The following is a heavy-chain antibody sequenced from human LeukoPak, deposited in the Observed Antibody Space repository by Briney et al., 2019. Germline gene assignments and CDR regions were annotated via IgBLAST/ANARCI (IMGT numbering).Heavy chain of an antibody. CDR3: ARESKLGAAPTGGYYYYGMDV. J-gene: IGHJ6*02. CDR2: IRNKANSYTT. CDR1: GFTFSDYY. D-gene: IGHD2-15*01. Sequence: GGSLRLSCAASGFTFSDYYMDWVRPAPGMGLEWVGRIRNKANSYTTEYAASVSGRVTISRDDSKDSLCLQMNSLKTEDTAVYYCARESKLGAAPTGGYYYYGMDVWGQGTTVTVSS. V-gene: IGHV3-72*01.